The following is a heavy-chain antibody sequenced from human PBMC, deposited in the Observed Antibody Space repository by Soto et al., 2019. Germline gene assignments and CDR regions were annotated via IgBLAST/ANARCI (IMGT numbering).Heavy chain of an antibody. CDR2: IYWDGDR. J-gene: IGHJ6*02. CDR3: VHSRCGGDCLQSYSSHYYYGMDI. CDR1: GFSLSTGGMG. V-gene: IGHV2-5*02. Sequence: QITLKESGPTLVKPTQTLTLTCTFSGFSLSTGGMGVGWIRQPPGNALEWLALIYWDGDRRYRPSLMSRLTIAKDTSKNQVVLTMTNMDPVDTATYYCVHSRCGGDCLQSYSSHYYYGMDIWGQGTTVTVSS. D-gene: IGHD2-21*02.